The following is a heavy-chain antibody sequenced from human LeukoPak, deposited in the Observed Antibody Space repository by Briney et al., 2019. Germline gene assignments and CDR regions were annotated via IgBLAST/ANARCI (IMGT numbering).Heavy chain of an antibody. D-gene: IGHD5-24*01. Sequence: PGVSLRLSCAASGFTFSSYAMSWVRQAPGKGLEWVSAISGSGGSTYYADSVKGRFTISRDNSKNTLYLQMNSLRAEDTAVYYCAKGEAWDGFTSYFDYWGQGTLVTVSS. J-gene: IGHJ4*02. CDR3: AKGEAWDGFTSYFDY. V-gene: IGHV3-23*01. CDR1: GFTFSSYA. CDR2: ISGSGGST.